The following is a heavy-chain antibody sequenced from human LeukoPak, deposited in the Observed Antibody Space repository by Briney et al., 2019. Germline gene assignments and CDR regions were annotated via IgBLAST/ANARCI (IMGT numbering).Heavy chain of an antibody. V-gene: IGHV3-21*01. CDR2: ISSSSSYI. Sequence: PGGSLRLSCAASGFTFSSYSMNWVRQAPGKGVEWVSFISSSSSYIYYADSVKGRFTISRDNAKNSLYLQMNSLRAEDTAVYYCAMSNYCGGDCYTLSFDYWGQGTLVTVSS. J-gene: IGHJ4*02. CDR1: GFTFSSYS. D-gene: IGHD2-21*02. CDR3: AMSNYCGGDCYTLSFDY.